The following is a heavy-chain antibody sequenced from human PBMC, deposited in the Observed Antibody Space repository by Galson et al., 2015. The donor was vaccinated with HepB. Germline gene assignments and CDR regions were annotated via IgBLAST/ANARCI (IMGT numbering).Heavy chain of an antibody. V-gene: IGHV1-8*02. CDR3: ARVFSHDAFDI. Sequence: SVKVSCKASGYTFTTYGVSWVRQAPGQGLEWMGWMNPNSGNTGYAQKFQGRVTMTRNTSISTAYMELSSLRSEDTAVYYCARVFSHDAFDIWGQGTMVTVSS. J-gene: IGHJ3*02. D-gene: IGHD2-21*01. CDR1: GYTFTTYG. CDR2: MNPNSGNT.